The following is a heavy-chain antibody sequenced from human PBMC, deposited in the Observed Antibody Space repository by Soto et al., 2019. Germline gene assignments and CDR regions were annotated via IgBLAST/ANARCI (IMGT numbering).Heavy chain of an antibody. J-gene: IGHJ6*02. CDR3: ARIKLVEWFFINVDVYDMDV. D-gene: IGHD3-3*01. CDR2: ISSDSRTI. CDR1: GFSLSDYA. V-gene: IGHV3-48*02. Sequence: PGGSLRLSCVASGFSLSDYAVNWVRQAPGKGLEWVPFISSDSRTIYYADSVEGRFTVSRDNARNSVSLQMDSLRDEDAAVYYCARIKLVEWFFINVDVYDMDVWGQGTPVTVSS.